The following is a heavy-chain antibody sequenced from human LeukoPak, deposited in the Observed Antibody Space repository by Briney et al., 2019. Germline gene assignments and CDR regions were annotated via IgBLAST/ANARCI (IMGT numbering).Heavy chain of an antibody. J-gene: IGHJ4*02. CDR1: GFTFSSYS. CDR2: ISSSSSYI. Sequence: PGGSLRLSCAASGFTFSSYSMNWVRQAPGKGLEWVSSISSSSSYIYYADSVKGRFTISRDNAKNSLYLQMNSLRAEDTAVYCCARDPPTQSIAARSGAGYWGQGTLVTVSS. CDR3: ARDPPTQSIAARSGAGY. V-gene: IGHV3-21*01. D-gene: IGHD6-6*01.